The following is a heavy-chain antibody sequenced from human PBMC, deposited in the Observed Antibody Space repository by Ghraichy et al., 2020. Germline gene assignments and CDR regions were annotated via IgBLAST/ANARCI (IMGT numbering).Heavy chain of an antibody. CDR1: GYTLTELS. Sequence: ASVKVSCKVSGYTLTELSMHWVRQAPGKGLEWMGGFDPEDGETIYAQKFQGRVTMTEDTSTDTAYMELSSLRSEDTAMYYCATYNPMITFGGVIVLDAFDIWGQGTMVTVSS. CDR2: FDPEDGET. D-gene: IGHD3-16*02. J-gene: IGHJ3*02. V-gene: IGHV1-24*01. CDR3: ATYNPMITFGGVIVLDAFDI.